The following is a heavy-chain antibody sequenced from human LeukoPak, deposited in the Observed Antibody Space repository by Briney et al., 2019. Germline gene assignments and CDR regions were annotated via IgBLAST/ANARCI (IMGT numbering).Heavy chain of an antibody. CDR1: GGSFSGYY. J-gene: IGHJ3*02. Sequence: SETLSLTCAVYGGSFSGYYWSWIRQPPGKGLEWIGEINHSGSTNYNPSLKSRVTISVDTPKNQFSLKLSSVTAADTAVYYCARGVLGPTSPDAFDIWGQGTMVTVSS. CDR2: INHSGST. V-gene: IGHV4-34*01. CDR3: ARGVLGPTSPDAFDI.